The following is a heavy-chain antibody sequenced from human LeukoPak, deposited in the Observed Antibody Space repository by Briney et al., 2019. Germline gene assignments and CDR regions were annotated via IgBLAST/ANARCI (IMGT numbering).Heavy chain of an antibody. CDR1: GDSVSSNSAG. CDR3: AKDQYDSSGPFDN. D-gene: IGHD3-22*01. V-gene: IGHV6-1*01. Sequence: SQTLSLTCAISGDSVSSNSAGWNWIRQSPSRGLEWLGRTYYRSKWYNDYAVSVKSRITINPDTAKNQFSLQLSSVSPEDTAVYYCAKDQYDSSGPFDNWGQGTLVTVSS. J-gene: IGHJ4*02. CDR2: TYYRSKWYN.